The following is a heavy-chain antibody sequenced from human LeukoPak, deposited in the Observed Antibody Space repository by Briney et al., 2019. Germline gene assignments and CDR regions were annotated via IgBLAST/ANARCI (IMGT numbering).Heavy chain of an antibody. D-gene: IGHD5/OR15-5a*01. CDR2: IHYSGSA. Sequence: PSETLSLTCTVSGGSISSYYWRWIRQPPGKGLEWIAYIHYSGSANYSPSLKTRVTISVDTSRDQFSLNLSSVTAADTAVYYCARTPVSYWHFDLWGRGTLVTVSS. CDR1: GGSISSYY. CDR3: ARTPVSYWHFDL. V-gene: IGHV4-59*08. J-gene: IGHJ2*01.